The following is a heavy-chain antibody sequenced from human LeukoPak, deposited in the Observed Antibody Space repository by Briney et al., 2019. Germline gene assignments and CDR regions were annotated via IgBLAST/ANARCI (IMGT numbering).Heavy chain of an antibody. CDR1: GYTFSTYW. V-gene: IGHV5-51*01. Sequence: GESLQISCKGPGYTFSTYWIGWVRQMPGKGLEWMGIIYPGDSDARYSPSFQGQVTISADKSSSTAYLQWSSLQASDTAIYYSAMRIGGSLQECFDYWGQGTLVTVSS. CDR2: IYPGDSDA. D-gene: IGHD1-26*01. J-gene: IGHJ4*02. CDR3: AMRIGGSLQECFDY.